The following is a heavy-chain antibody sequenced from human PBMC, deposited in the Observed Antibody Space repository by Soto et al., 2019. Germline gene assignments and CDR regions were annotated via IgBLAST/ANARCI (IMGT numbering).Heavy chain of an antibody. CDR3: AKDHIVAPFDY. Sequence: GGSLRLSCAASGFTFSSYGMHWVRQAPGKGLEWVAVISYDGSNKYYADSVKGRFTISRDNSKNTLYLQMNSLRAEDTAVYYCAKDHIVAPFDYWGQGTLVTVSS. CDR2: ISYDGSNK. CDR1: GFTFSSYG. V-gene: IGHV3-30*18. D-gene: IGHD5-12*01. J-gene: IGHJ4*02.